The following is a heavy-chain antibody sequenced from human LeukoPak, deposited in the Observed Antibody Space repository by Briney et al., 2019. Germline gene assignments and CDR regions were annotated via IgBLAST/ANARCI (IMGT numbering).Heavy chain of an antibody. CDR1: GFTFXSYG. CDR2: ISYDGSNK. J-gene: IGHJ6*03. V-gene: IGHV3-30*18. D-gene: IGHD6-13*01. CDR3: AXDRXQPYYYYYYMDV. Sequence: XXAXGFTFXSYGMHWVRQAPGKGLEWVAVISYDGSNKYYADSVKGRFTISRDNSKNTLYLQMNSLRAEDTAVYYCAXDRXQPYYYYYYMDVWGKGTTVTVSS.